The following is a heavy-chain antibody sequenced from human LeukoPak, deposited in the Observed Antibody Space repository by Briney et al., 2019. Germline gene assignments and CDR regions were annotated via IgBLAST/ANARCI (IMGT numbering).Heavy chain of an antibody. Sequence: GESLKSSCKASGYRFADYWIAWVREVPGQGLEWMGIIHPDDSDTRYSPSFLGQVTISADKSISTAYLQWSSLKASDTAMYYCARPVEMATSPFDYWGQGTLVTVSS. CDR3: ARPVEMATSPFDY. CDR1: GYRFADYW. J-gene: IGHJ4*02. CDR2: IHPDDSDT. D-gene: IGHD5-24*01. V-gene: IGHV5-51*01.